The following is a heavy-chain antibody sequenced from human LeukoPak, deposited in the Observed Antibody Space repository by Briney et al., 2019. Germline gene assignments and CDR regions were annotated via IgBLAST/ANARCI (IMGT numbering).Heavy chain of an antibody. V-gene: IGHV4-59*01. CDR1: GGSISSYY. J-gene: IGHJ5*02. CDR2: IYYSGST. D-gene: IGHD2-15*01. Sequence: PSETLSLTCTVSGGSISSYYWSWIRQPPGKGLEWIGYIYYSGSTNYNPSLKSRVTISVDTSKNQFSLKLSSVTAADTAVYYCARGGRANIVVVVAATRPQNWFDPWGQGTLVTVSS. CDR3: ARGGRANIVVVVAATRPQNWFDP.